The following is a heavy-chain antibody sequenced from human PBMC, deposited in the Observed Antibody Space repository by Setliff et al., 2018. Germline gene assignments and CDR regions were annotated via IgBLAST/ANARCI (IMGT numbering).Heavy chain of an antibody. CDR3: ARDRYYNSWSGTSITAPHDAFDI. D-gene: IGHD3-3*01. V-gene: IGHV1-69*13. Sequence: GASVKVSCKSSGGTFGNFAISWVRQAPGQGLEWVGGIIPLHGTRNHAQKLQGRVSITADESKTTVYMELKSLTSEDTAVYYCARDRYYNSWSGTSITAPHDAFDIWGQGTMVTVSS. J-gene: IGHJ3*02. CDR1: GGTFGNFA. CDR2: IIPLHGTR.